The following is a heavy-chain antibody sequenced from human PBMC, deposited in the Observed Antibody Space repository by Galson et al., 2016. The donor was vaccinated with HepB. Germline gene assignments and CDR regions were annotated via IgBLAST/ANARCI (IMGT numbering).Heavy chain of an antibody. CDR3: TRQRDFGYYTFDY. CDR2: IRNRAYGGST. V-gene: IGHV3-49*03. D-gene: IGHD4-17*01. Sequence: SLRLSCAASSSTFGDYAMSWFRQAPGKGLEWVGFIRNRAYGGSTEYAASVQGRFTISRDDSQRNAYLHMNTPKTEDTAVYYCTRQRDFGYYTFDYWGQGTLVTVSS. J-gene: IGHJ4*02. CDR1: SSTFGDYA.